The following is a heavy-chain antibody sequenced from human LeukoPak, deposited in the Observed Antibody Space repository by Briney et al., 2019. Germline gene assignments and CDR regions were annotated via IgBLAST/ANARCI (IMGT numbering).Heavy chain of an antibody. D-gene: IGHD3-10*01. CDR2: INPNSGGT. CDR3: ARETRRGVIKIPFDY. Sequence: ASVKVSCKASGYTFTSYYMHWVRQAPGQGLEWMGWINPNSGGTNYAQKFQGRVTMTRDTSISTAYMELSRLRSDDTAVYYCARETRRGVIKIPFDYWGQGTLVTVSS. CDR1: GYTFTSYY. J-gene: IGHJ4*02. V-gene: IGHV1-2*02.